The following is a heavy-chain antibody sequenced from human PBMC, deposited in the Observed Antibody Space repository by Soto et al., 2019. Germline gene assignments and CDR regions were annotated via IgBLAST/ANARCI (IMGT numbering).Heavy chain of an antibody. J-gene: IGHJ4*02. CDR3: ARAAIHLWWTFDY. CDR2: VSPDGTNQ. Sequence: QVQLVESGGGVVQPGRSLRLSCVASGFTFSSYAMHWVRQAPGKGLDWVAIVSPDGTNQFYTDSVQGRFTISRDNSKNTLYVQIDSLRPEDTAIYYCARAAIHLWWTFDYWGQGTLVTVSS. CDR1: GFTFSSYA. V-gene: IGHV3-30-3*01. D-gene: IGHD5-18*01.